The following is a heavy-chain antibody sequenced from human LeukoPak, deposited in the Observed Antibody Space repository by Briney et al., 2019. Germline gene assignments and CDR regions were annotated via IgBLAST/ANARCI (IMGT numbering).Heavy chain of an antibody. CDR3: AGLLGGIPDKSDF. J-gene: IGHJ4*02. V-gene: IGHV3-21*01. D-gene: IGHD6-13*01. CDR2: ISSGSSYR. CDR1: GFTFSSYS. Sequence: GGSLRLSCAASGFTFSSYSMSWVRQAPGKGLEWVSTISSGSSYRYYADSVKGRFTISRDNAKNSLYLQMNSLRAEDTAVYYCAGLLGGIPDKSDFWGQGTLVTVSS.